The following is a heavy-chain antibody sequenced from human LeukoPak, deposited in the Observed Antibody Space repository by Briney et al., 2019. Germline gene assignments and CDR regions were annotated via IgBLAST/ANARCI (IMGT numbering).Heavy chain of an antibody. CDR3: AREVRPNDY. D-gene: IGHD6-25*01. CDR2: ISISGDNT. Sequence: PGGSQRLSCAASGLTLRNFALSWVRQAPGKGLEWVSSISISGDNTHYADSVKGRFTISRDNSKDTLYLQMNSLRAEDTAVYYCAREVRPNDYWGQGTLVTVSS. CDR1: GLTLRNFA. V-gene: IGHV3-23*01. J-gene: IGHJ4*02.